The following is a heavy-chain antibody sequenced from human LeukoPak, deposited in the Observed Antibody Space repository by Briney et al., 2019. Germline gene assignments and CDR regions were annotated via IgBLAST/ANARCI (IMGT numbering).Heavy chain of an antibody. Sequence: GASVKVSCKASGYTFTSYGISWVRQAPGQGLEWMGWISAYNGNTNYAQKLQGRVTMTTDTSTSTAYMELRSLRSDDTAVYYCARDLGVVPPNWFDPWGQGTLVTVSS. CDR3: ARDLGVVPPNWFDP. D-gene: IGHD2-2*01. CDR1: GYTFTSYG. V-gene: IGHV1-18*01. CDR2: ISAYNGNT. J-gene: IGHJ5*02.